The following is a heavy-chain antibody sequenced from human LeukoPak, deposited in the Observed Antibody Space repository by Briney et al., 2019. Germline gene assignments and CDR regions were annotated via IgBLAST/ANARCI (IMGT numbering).Heavy chain of an antibody. V-gene: IGHV4-4*07. CDR1: GTSISSYY. CDR3: ASSATPWAFDI. Sequence: SETLSLTCTVSGTSISSYYWTWIRQPAGKGLEWIGRIYTSGSSNYTPSLKSRVTMSVDTSRSQFSLILTSVTAADTAVYYCASSATPWAFDIWGQGTMVTVSS. J-gene: IGHJ3*02. CDR2: IYTSGSS. D-gene: IGHD6-19*01.